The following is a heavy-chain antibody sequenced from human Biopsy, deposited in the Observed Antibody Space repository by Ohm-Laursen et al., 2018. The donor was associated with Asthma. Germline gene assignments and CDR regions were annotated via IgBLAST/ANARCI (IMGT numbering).Heavy chain of an antibody. CDR3: ARASVAASSNWFDP. V-gene: IGHV4-30-4*08. Sequence: TLSLTCTVSGDSITSGGCCWNWIRQHPGKGLEWFGFIHYSGSTSYNPSLKGGVTISVDTSKSRFSLKLSSVTAADTAVYYCARASVAASSNWFDPWGQGTLVTVSS. CDR1: GDSITSGGCC. D-gene: IGHD6-19*01. J-gene: IGHJ5*02. CDR2: IHYSGST.